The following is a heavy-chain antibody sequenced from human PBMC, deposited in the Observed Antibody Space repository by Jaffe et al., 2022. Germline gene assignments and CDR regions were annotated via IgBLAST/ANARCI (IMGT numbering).Heavy chain of an antibody. CDR2: IYYSGTT. Sequence: QLQLQESGPGLVKPSETLSLTCTVSGGSISSSSYYWGWIRQPPGKGLEWIGSIYYSGTTYYNPSLKSRVTISVDTSKNQFSLKLSSVTAADTAVYYCARHFWSGYYGYYYYYMDVWGKGTTVTVSS. CDR3: ARHFWSGYYGYYYYYMDV. CDR1: GGSISSSSYY. J-gene: IGHJ6*03. D-gene: IGHD3-3*01. V-gene: IGHV4-39*01.